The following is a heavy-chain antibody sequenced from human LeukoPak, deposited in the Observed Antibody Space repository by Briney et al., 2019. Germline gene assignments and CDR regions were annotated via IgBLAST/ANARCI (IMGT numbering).Heavy chain of an antibody. CDR1: GGTFSSYA. V-gene: IGHV1-69*13. Sequence: ASVKVSFKASGGTFSSYAISWVRQAPGQGLEWMGGIIPIFGTANYAQKFQGRVTITADESTSTAYMELSSLRSEDTAVYYCARDSGYDSRTIDYWGQGTLVTVSS. J-gene: IGHJ4*02. CDR2: IIPIFGTA. D-gene: IGHD5-12*01. CDR3: ARDSGYDSRTIDY.